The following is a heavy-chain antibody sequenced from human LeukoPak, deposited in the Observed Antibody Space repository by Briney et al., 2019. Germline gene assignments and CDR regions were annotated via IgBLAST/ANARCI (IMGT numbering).Heavy chain of an antibody. Sequence: GGSLRLSCAASGFNFHVFDMTWVRQAPGKGLEWLSTVMASGSYTYYAASVKGRFTISRDNSKNTLHLQMDSLRVEDTAVYFCARNTTDRPYDFWGQGTLVTVSS. J-gene: IGHJ4*02. V-gene: IGHV3-23*01. CDR1: GFNFHVFD. CDR3: ARNTTDRPYDF. CDR2: VMASGSYT. D-gene: IGHD2/OR15-2a*01.